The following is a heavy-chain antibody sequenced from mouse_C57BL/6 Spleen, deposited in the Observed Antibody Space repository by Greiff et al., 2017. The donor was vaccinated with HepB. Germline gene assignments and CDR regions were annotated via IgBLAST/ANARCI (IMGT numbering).Heavy chain of an antibody. CDR2: ISDGGSYT. Sequence: EVKLMESGGGLVKPGGSLKLSCAASGFTFSSYAMSWVRQTPEKRLEWVATISDGGSYTYYPDNVKGRFTISRDNAKNNLYLQMSHLKSEDTAMYYCARDGGSSFGFAYWGQGTLVTVSA. CDR1: GFTFSSYA. J-gene: IGHJ3*01. CDR3: ARDGGSSFGFAY. V-gene: IGHV5-4*01. D-gene: IGHD1-1*01.